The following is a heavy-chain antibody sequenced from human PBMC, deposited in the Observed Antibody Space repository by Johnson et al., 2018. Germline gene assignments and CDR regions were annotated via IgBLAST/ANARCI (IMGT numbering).Heavy chain of an antibody. CDR3: AAVSGLKPRFDAFDI. CDR2: IVVCSGNT. Sequence: QLVQSGAEVQKPGTSVKVSCKASGFTFTSSAVQWVRQARGHRLEWIGWIVVCSGNTNYAQKFQERVTITRDMSTNTAYMALSSLRSEDTAVYYCAAVSGLKPRFDAFDIWGQGTMVTVSS. D-gene: IGHD3-10*01. CDR1: GFTFTSSA. J-gene: IGHJ3*02. V-gene: IGHV1-58*01.